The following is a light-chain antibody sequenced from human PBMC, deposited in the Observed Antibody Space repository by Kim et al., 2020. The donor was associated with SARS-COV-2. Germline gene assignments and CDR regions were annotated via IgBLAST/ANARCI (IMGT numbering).Light chain of an antibody. V-gene: IGKV1-33*01. CDR3: QQYHCSLCT. Sequence: EIQMTQSPSTLSASVGDRVTITCQASQNIRIFLIWYQQKLGKAPNLLVYKASNLETGVPSRFSGTGSGTEFTLTISSLQPDDIATYHCQQYHCSLCTFGQGTRLEIK. J-gene: IGKJ5*01. CDR2: KAS. CDR1: QNIRIF.